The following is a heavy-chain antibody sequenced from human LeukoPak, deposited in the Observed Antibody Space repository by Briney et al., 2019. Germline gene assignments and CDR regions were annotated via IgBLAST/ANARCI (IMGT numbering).Heavy chain of an antibody. CDR3: ARRRVYYYGSGSYYNGLNWFDP. Sequence: TSETLSLTCTVSGGSISSSSYYWSWIRQPPGKGLEWIGEINHSGSTNYNPSLKSRVTISVDTSKNQFSLKLSSVTAADTAVYYCARRRVYYYGSGSYYNGLNWFDPWGQGTLVTVSS. CDR1: GGSISSSSYY. D-gene: IGHD3-10*01. V-gene: IGHV4-39*07. J-gene: IGHJ5*02. CDR2: INHSGST.